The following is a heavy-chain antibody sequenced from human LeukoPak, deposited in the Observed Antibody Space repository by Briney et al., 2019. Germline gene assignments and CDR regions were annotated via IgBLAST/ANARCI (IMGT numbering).Heavy chain of an antibody. CDR1: GGTFANYA. J-gene: IGHJ4*02. D-gene: IGHD3-3*01. Sequence: SVKVSCKASGGTFANYAISWVRKAPGQGLEWMGGIIPIFGTGDSAQKFQGRLTITADESTRTTYMELSSLRSEDTAVYYCAKGHDDFRQFDYWGQGALITVSS. V-gene: IGHV1-69*13. CDR2: IIPIFGTG. CDR3: AKGHDDFRQFDY.